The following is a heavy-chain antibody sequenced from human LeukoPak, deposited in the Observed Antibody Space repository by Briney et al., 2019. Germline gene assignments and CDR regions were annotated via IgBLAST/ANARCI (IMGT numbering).Heavy chain of an antibody. CDR2: INSDGSST. CDR1: GFTFSSYW. D-gene: IGHD1-14*01. V-gene: IGHV3-74*01. CDR3: ATGQGHGMDV. J-gene: IGHJ6*02. Sequence: EGSLRLSCEASGFTFSSYWMHWVRQVPGKGLVWVSRINSDGSSTSYADSVKGRFTISRDNAKNTLYLQMNSLRAEDTAVYYCATGQGHGMDVWGQGTTVTVSS.